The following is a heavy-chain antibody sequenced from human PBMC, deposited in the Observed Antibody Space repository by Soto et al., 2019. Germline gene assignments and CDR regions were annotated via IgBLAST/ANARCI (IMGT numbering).Heavy chain of an antibody. CDR3: AKVEDSSSWYGYYYYYYGMDV. J-gene: IGHJ6*02. D-gene: IGHD6-13*01. Sequence: ESGGGVVQPGRSLRLSCAASGFTFRSYGMHWVRQAPGKGLEWVAVISYDGSNKYYADSVKGRFTISRDNSKNTLYLQMNSLRAEDTAVYYCAKVEDSSSWYGYYYYYYGMDVWGQGTTVTVSS. CDR1: GFTFRSYG. CDR2: ISYDGSNK. V-gene: IGHV3-30*18.